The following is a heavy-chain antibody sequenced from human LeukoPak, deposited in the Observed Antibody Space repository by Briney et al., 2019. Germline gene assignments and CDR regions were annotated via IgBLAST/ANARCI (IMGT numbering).Heavy chain of an antibody. CDR1: GYTFTSYG. D-gene: IGHD6-13*01. CDR2: ISAYNGNT. Sequence: VASVKVSCKASGYTFTSYGISWVRQAPGQGLEWMGWISAYNGNTNYAQKLQGRVTMTTDTSTSTAYMELRSLRSDDTAVYYCARWYSSSWYGGNFDYWGQGTLVTVSS. V-gene: IGHV1-18*01. J-gene: IGHJ4*02. CDR3: ARWYSSSWYGGNFDY.